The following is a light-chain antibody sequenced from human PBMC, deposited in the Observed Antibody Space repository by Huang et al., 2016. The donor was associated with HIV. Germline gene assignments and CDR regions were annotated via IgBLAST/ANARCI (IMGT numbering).Light chain of an antibody. V-gene: IGKV1-12*01. CDR2: STS. CDR1: QDISSW. CDR3: QQANMYPHS. Sequence: IQLTQSPSSVSASEGDTVRITCRASQDISSWLAWYQQKPREAPTLLIDSTSILPSGVPSRFNGSGSGTDFFLTINSLRADDFATYYCQQANMYPHSFGQGTRLDMK. J-gene: IGKJ5*01.